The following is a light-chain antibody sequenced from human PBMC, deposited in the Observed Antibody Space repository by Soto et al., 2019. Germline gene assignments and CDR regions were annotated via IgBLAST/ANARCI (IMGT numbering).Light chain of an antibody. CDR2: SNN. J-gene: IGLJ1*01. V-gene: IGLV1-44*01. Sequence: QPVLTQPPSASGTPGQRVTISCSGSSSNIGSNTVNWYQQLPGTAPKLLIYSNNQRPSGVPDRFSDSKSGTSASLAISGLQSEDEADYYCAAWDDSLNGLYVFGTGTKVTVL. CDR3: AAWDDSLNGLYV. CDR1: SSNIGSNT.